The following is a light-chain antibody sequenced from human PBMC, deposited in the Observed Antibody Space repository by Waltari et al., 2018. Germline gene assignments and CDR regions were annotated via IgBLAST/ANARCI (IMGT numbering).Light chain of an antibody. Sequence: DIQMTQSPSSLSASLGARAPITCRASQSISTYLNWFQHKPGQAPKLLIYAASSLQSGVPSRFRGSGSGTDFTLTITSLQPEDFATYYCHQTFSHPRPSFGQGTKVDI. V-gene: IGKV1-39*01. CDR1: QSISTY. J-gene: IGKJ2*01. CDR3: HQTFSHPRPS. CDR2: AAS.